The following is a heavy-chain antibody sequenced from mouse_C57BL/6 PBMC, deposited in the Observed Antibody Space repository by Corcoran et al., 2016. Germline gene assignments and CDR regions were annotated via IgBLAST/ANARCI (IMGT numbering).Heavy chain of an antibody. CDR3: ARRNIYYDYDDFDY. CDR1: GYTFTDYY. D-gene: IGHD2-4*01. Sequence: EVQLQQSGPELVKPGASVKISCKASGYTFTDYYMNWVKQSHGKSLEWIGDINPNNGGTSYNQKFKGKATLTVDKSSSTAYMELRSLTSEDSAVYYCARRNIYYDYDDFDYWGQGTTLTVSS. CDR2: INPNNGGT. V-gene: IGHV1-26*01. J-gene: IGHJ2*01.